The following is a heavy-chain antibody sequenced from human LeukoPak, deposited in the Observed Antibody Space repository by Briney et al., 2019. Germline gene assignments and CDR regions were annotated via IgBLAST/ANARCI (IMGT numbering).Heavy chain of an antibody. CDR3: ARDLIRGADKAEQFDP. CDR2: ISAYNANT. V-gene: IGHV1-18*01. D-gene: IGHD3-10*01. J-gene: IGHJ5*02. CDR1: GYTFTSYG. Sequence: GASVKVSCKASGYTFTSYGISWVRQAPGQGLEWMGWISAYNANTNSAQKLQGRVTMTTDTSTSTAYMELRSLRSDDTAVYYCARDLIRGADKAEQFDPWGQGTLVTVSS.